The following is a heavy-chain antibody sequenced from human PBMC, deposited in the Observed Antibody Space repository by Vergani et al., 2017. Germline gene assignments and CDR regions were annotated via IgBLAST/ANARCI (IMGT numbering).Heavy chain of an antibody. J-gene: IGHJ6*02. CDR1: GYTFTGYY. D-gene: IGHD3-10*01. V-gene: IGHV1-2*04. Sequence: QVQLVQSGAEVKKPGASVKVSCKASGYTFTGYYMHWVRQAPGXGLEWMGWINPNSGGTNYAQKFQGWVTMTRDTSISTAYMELGRLRSDDTAVYYCARERMVRGRDTGPSYYYGMGVWGQGTTVTVSS. CDR2: INPNSGGT. CDR3: ARERMVRGRDTGPSYYYGMGV.